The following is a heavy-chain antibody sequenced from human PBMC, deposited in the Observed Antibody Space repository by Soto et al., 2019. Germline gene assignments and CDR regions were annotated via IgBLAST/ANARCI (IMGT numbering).Heavy chain of an antibody. D-gene: IGHD3-10*01. J-gene: IGHJ6*02. CDR3: VRDRGGGSDIYYKPQGMDS. CDR2: IYPSGST. V-gene: IGHV4-30-2*01. CDR1: GGSVSSSGGYS. Sequence: SETLSLTCSVSGGSVSSSGGYSWSWLRQPPGKALEWIGYIYPSGSTSYNPSLTSRVAISLDRSKNRFSLNLRSVTAADTAVYYCVRDRGGGSDIYYKPQGMDSWGQGTTVTGSS.